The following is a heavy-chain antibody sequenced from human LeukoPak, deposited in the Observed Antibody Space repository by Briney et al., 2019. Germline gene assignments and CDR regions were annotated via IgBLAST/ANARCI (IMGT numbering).Heavy chain of an antibody. Sequence: AXGXTVXXXXMSWXXXXPXXXXXXXSVIYSGGSTYYADSVKGRFPISRDNSKNTPYLQMNSLRAEDTAVYYCASLYGGNAPFDYWGQGTLVTVSS. D-gene: IGHD4-23*01. J-gene: IGHJ4*02. CDR3: ASLYGGNAPFDY. CDR2: IYSGGST. CDR1: GXTVXXXX. V-gene: IGHV3-66*01.